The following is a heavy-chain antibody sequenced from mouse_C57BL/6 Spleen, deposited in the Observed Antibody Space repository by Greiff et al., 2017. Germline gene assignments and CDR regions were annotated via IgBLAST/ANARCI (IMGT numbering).Heavy chain of an antibody. Sequence: VQLKESGPELVKPGASVKISCKASGYSFTGYYMNWVKQSPEKSLEWIGEINPSTGGTTYNQKLQAKATLTVDKSSSTAYMQLKSLTSEDSAVYYCARGNYGNYVGAMDYWGQGTSVTVSS. CDR1: GYSFTGYY. J-gene: IGHJ4*01. D-gene: IGHD2-1*01. CDR2: INPSTGGT. CDR3: ARGNYGNYVGAMDY. V-gene: IGHV1-42*01.